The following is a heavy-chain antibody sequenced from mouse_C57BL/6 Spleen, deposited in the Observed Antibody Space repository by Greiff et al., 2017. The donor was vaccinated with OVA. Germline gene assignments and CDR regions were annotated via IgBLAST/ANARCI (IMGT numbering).Heavy chain of an antibody. J-gene: IGHJ4*01. CDR3: ARAERDYYGSSRYAMDY. V-gene: IGHV1-81*01. CDR1: GYTFTSFG. D-gene: IGHD1-1*01. CDR2: IYPRSGNT. Sequence: QVQLKQSGAELARPGASVKLSCKAFGYTFTSFGISWVKPRTGLGLEWIGEIYPRSGNTYYNEKFKGKATLTADKSSSTAYMELRRLTSEDSAVYFCARAERDYYGSSRYAMDYWGQGTSVTVSS.